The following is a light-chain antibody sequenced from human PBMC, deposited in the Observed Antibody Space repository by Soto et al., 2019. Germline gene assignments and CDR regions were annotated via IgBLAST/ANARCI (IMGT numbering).Light chain of an antibody. J-gene: IGKJ1*01. CDR1: QSVRNN. CDR3: NQYDNWWT. V-gene: IGKV3-15*01. Sequence: ELVMTQSPDTLCESPGERDTLLCRASQSVRNNLAWYQQKPGQAPRLLIYGVSTRATGVPARFSGSGSGTDFTLTISSLQPDDFAVYYCNQYDNWWTGGQGTQVAIK. CDR2: GVS.